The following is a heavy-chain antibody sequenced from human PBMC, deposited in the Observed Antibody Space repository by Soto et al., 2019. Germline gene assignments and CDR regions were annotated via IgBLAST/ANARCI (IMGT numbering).Heavy chain of an antibody. CDR2: INHSGST. D-gene: IGHD3-16*02. CDR3: ARGKIYDYVWGSYRYQFDY. Sequence: SETLSITCAVYGGSFSGYYWSWIRQPPGKGLEWIGEINHSGSTNYNPSLKSRVTISVDTSKNQFSLKLSSVTAADTAVYYCARGKIYDYVWGSYRYQFDYWGQGTVVTVSS. J-gene: IGHJ4*02. V-gene: IGHV4-34*01. CDR1: GGSFSGYY.